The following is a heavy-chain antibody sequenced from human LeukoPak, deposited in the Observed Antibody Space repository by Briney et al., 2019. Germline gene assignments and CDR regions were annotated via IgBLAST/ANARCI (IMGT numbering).Heavy chain of an antibody. CDR3: ASHVDIVATFDY. CDR1: GGSISSYY. CDR2: IYYSGST. V-gene: IGHV4-59*01. J-gene: IGHJ4*02. D-gene: IGHD5-12*01. Sequence: SETLSLTCTVSGGSISSYYWSWIRQPPGKGREGIGYIYYSGSTNYHPSLKSRVTISVDTSKNQFSLKLSSVTAADTAVYYCASHVDIVATFDYWGQGTLVTVSS.